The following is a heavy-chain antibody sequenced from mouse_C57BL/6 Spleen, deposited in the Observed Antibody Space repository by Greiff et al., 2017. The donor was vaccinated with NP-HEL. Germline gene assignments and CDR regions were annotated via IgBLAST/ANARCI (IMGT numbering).Heavy chain of an antibody. CDR3: ARYDSYYFDY. V-gene: IGHV5-17*01. Sequence: EVQGVESGGGLVKPGGSLKLSCAASGFTFSDYGMHWVRQAPEKGLEWVAYISSGSSTIYYADTVQGRFTISRDNAKNTLFLQMTSLRSEDTAMYYCARYDSYYFDYWGQGTTLTVSS. D-gene: IGHD2-13*01. CDR1: GFTFSDYG. CDR2: ISSGSSTI. J-gene: IGHJ2*01.